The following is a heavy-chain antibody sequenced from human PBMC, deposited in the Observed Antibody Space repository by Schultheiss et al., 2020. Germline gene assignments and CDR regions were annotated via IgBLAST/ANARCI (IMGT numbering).Heavy chain of an antibody. J-gene: IGHJ4*02. D-gene: IGHD1-26*01. Sequence: SATLSLTCAVYGGSFSGYYWSWIRQPPGKGLEWIGEINHSGSTNYNPSLKSRVTISVDKSKNQFSLKLTSVTAADTAVYYCATSGNYRLLYWGQGTLVTVSS. CDR2: INHSGST. CDR1: GGSFSGYY. V-gene: IGHV4-34*01. CDR3: ATSGNYRLLY.